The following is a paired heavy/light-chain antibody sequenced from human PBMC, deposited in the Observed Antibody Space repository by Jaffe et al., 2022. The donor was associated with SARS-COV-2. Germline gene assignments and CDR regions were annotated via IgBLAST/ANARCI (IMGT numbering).Heavy chain of an antibody. D-gene: IGHD7-27*01. J-gene: IGHJ6*02. CDR1: GFTFSAYS. V-gene: IGHV3-21*02. CDR3: ARDKALTYYYGMDV. Sequence: EVQLVESGGGLVKPGGSLRLSCAASGFTFSAYSMNWVRQAPGKGLEWVSSVSSGHSYIYYADSVKGRFTISRDNAKNSLYLQMTSLRAEDTAVYYCARDKALTYYYGMDVWGQGTTVTVSS. CDR2: VSSGHSYI.
Light chain of an antibody. Sequence: DIQLTQSPSFLSASVGDRVTITCRASQGISSYLTWYQQKPGKAPKLLIYAASTLQSGVPSRFSGSGSGTEFTLTISSLQPEDFATYYCQQLNSYPLTFGGGTKVEIK. CDR2: AAS. CDR1: QGISSY. J-gene: IGKJ4*01. V-gene: IGKV1-9*01. CDR3: QQLNSYPLT.